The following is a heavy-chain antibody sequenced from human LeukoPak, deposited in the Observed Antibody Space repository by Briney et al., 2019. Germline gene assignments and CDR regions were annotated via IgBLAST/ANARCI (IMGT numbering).Heavy chain of an antibody. CDR1: GYTFTSYY. D-gene: IGHD3-10*01. J-gene: IGHJ4*02. CDR3: ARDFLGWTRGTFDY. V-gene: IGHV1-2*02. Sequence: ASVKVSCKASGYTFTSYYMHWVRQAPGQGLEWMGWINPNSGGTNYAQKFQGRVTMTRDTSISTAYMELSRLRSDDTAVYYCARDFLGWTRGTFDYWGQGTLVTVSS. CDR2: INPNSGGT.